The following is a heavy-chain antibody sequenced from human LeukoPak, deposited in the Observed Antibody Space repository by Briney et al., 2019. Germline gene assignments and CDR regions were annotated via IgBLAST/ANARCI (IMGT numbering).Heavy chain of an antibody. J-gene: IGHJ6*03. V-gene: IGHV1-2*02. CDR3: ARDFRYSYGYIPPAYMDV. CDR2: INPNSGGT. Sequence: ASVKVSCKASGYTFTGYYMHWVRQAPGQGLEWMGWINPNSGGTNYAQKFQGRVTMTRDTSISTAYMELSRLRSDDTAVYYCARDFRYSYGYIPPAYMDVLGKGTTVTISS. D-gene: IGHD5-18*01. CDR1: GYTFTGYY.